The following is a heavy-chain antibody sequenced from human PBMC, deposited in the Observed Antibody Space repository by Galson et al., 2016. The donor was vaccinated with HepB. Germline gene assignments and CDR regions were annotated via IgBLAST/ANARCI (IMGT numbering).Heavy chain of an antibody. CDR2: MYDSGTT. J-gene: IGHJ4*02. CDR3: ARGKRGSRGYDEAIDS. V-gene: IGHV4-59*01. D-gene: IGHD5-12*01. Sequence: SETLSLTCTVSGGSIRGSYWTWIRQPPGKGLEWIGYMYDSGTTNYNPALKSRVTISIDTSKNQFSLKRSSVTAADRVLYFLARGKRGSRGYDEAIDSWGQGSLVTVSS. CDR1: GGSIRGSY.